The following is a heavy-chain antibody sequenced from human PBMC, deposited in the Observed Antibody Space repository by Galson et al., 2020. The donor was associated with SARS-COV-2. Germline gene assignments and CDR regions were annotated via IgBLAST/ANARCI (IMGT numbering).Heavy chain of an antibody. Sequence: GESLKISCAASAFTVSSNYMSWLRQAPGKGLEWVSVIYSGGSPYYADSVKGRFTISRDNSKNTLYLQMNSLRAEDTAVYYCASEIAAAGLEYYYYGMDVWGQGTTVTVSS. V-gene: IGHV3-53*01. J-gene: IGHJ6*02. CDR2: IYSGGSP. CDR1: AFTVSSNY. CDR3: ASEIAAAGLEYYYYGMDV. D-gene: IGHD6-13*01.